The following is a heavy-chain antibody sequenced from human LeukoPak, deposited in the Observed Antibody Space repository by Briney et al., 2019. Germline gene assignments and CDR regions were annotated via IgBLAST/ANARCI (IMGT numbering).Heavy chain of an antibody. CDR1: GLTVSNSH. J-gene: IGHJ6*03. CDR3: AKPEGLYYMDV. CDR2: IYSGVTM. V-gene: IGHV3-53*05. Sequence: PGGSLRLSCAASGLTVSNSHMSWVRQAPGKGLEWVSVIYSGVTMYYADSVKGRFTISRDNSKNTLYLQMNSLRAEDTAVYYCAKPEGLYYMDVWGKGTTVTVSS.